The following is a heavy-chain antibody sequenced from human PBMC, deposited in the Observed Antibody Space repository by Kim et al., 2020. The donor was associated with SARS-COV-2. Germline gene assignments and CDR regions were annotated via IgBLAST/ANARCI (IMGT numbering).Heavy chain of an antibody. CDR1: GYTFTSYA. Sequence: ASVKVSCKASGYTFTSYAMNWVRQAPGQGLEWMGWINTNTGNPTYAQGFTGRFVFSLDTSVSTAYLQISSLKAEDTAVYYCARTWYYYGSGSYYKGGYWGQGTLVTFSS. CDR2: INTNTGNP. J-gene: IGHJ4*02. V-gene: IGHV7-4-1*02. CDR3: ARTWYYYGSGSYYKGGY. D-gene: IGHD3-10*01.